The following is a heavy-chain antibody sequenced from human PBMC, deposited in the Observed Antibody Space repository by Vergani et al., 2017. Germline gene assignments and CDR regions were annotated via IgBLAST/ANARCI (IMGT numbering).Heavy chain of an antibody. D-gene: IGHD3-3*01. J-gene: IGHJ2*01. V-gene: IGHV3-9*01. Sequence: VQLEESGGGVVQPGRSLRLSCAGSGFTFDDYAMHWVRQAPGKGLEWVSGISWNSGSIGYADSVKGRFTISRDNAKNSLYLQMNSLRAEDTALYYCAKDHYDFWSGYPNLSPFDLWGRGTLVTVSS. CDR2: ISWNSGSI. CDR1: GFTFDDYA. CDR3: AKDHYDFWSGYPNLSPFDL.